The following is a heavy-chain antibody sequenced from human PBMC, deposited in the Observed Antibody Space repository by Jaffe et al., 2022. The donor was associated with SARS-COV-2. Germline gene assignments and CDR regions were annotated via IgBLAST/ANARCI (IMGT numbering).Heavy chain of an antibody. CDR1: GYSISSGYF. D-gene: IGHD6-19*01. V-gene: IGHV4-38-2*02. J-gene: IGHJ3*01. CDR2: IYHSGST. CDR3: ARHISGWHRSAFDF. Sequence: QVQLQETGPGLVKPSETLSLTCTVSGYSISSGYFWAWIRQPPGKGLDWIGSIYHSGSTYYNPSLKSRVTISVDTSKNQFSLKVSSVTAADTAVYYCARHISGWHRSAFDFWGLGTMVTVSS.